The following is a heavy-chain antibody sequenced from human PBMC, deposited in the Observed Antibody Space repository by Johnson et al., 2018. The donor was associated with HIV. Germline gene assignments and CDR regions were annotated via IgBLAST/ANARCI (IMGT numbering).Heavy chain of an antibody. Sequence: QVQLVESGGGLVQPGGSLRLSCAASGFTFSSYWMSWVRQAPGKGLEWVAVISYDGSNKYYADSVKGRFTISRDNSKNTLYLQMNSLRAEDTAVFYCAKDLHYDSREGYAFDIWGQGTMVTVSS. V-gene: IGHV3-30*18. CDR2: ISYDGSNK. D-gene: IGHD3-22*01. CDR3: AKDLHYDSREGYAFDI. CDR1: GFTFSSYW. J-gene: IGHJ3*02.